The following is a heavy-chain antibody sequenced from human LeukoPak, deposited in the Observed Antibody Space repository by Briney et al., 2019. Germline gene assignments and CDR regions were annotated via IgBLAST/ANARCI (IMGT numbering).Heavy chain of an antibody. D-gene: IGHD3-22*01. CDR3: AGGYYDSRTFDI. J-gene: IGHJ3*02. CDR1: EFTFSSYS. CDR2: ISSSSSTI. Sequence: GESLRLSCAASEFTFSSYSMNWVRQAPGKGLEWVSYISSSSSTIYYADSVKGRFTISRDNAKNSLYLQMNSLRDEDTAVYYCAGGYYDSRTFDIWGQGTMVTVSS. V-gene: IGHV3-48*02.